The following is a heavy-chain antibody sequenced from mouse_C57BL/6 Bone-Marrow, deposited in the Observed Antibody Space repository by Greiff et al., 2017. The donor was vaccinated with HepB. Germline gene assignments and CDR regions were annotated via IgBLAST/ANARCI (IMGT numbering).Heavy chain of an antibody. D-gene: IGHD1-1*01. CDR3: ARDRCYYYGSSYWYFDV. Sequence: DVKLVESGGGLVKPGGSLKLSCAASGFTFSSYAMSWVRQTPEKRLEWVATISDGGSYTYYPDNVKGRFTISRDNAKNNLYLQMSHLKSEDTAMYYCARDRCYYYGSSYWYFDVWGTGTTVTVSS. J-gene: IGHJ1*03. CDR1: GFTFSSYA. CDR2: ISDGGSYT. V-gene: IGHV5-4*01.